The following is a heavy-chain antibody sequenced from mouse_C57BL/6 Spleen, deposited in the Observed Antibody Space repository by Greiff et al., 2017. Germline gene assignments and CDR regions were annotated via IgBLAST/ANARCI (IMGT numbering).Heavy chain of an antibody. CDR2: IDPSDSYT. Sequence: VQLQQPGAELVMPGASVKLSCKASGYTFTSYWMHWVKQRPGQGLEWIGEIDPSDSYTNYNQKFKGKSTLTVDKSSSTAYMQLSSLTSEDSAVYYCARYAMDYWGQGTSGTVSS. V-gene: IGHV1-69*01. CDR1: GYTFTSYW. J-gene: IGHJ4*01. CDR3: ARYAMDY.